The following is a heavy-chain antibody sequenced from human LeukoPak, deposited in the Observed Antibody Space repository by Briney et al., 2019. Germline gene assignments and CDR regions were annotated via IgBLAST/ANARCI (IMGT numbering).Heavy chain of an antibody. CDR2: ISSSSSYI. J-gene: IGHJ4*02. Sequence: GSLRLSCAASGFTFSSYSMNWVRQAPGKGLEWVSSISSSSSYIYYADSVKGRFTISRDNAKNSLYLQMNSPRAEDTAVYYCARDLEVVAAVLDYWGQGTLVTVSS. CDR3: ARDLEVVAAVLDY. V-gene: IGHV3-21*01. CDR1: GFTFSSYS. D-gene: IGHD2-15*01.